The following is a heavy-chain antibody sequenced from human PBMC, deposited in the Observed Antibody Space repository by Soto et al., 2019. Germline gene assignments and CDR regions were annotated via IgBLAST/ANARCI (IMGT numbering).Heavy chain of an antibody. CDR1: GGSISSGGYY. CDR3: ARETIGYPETFDY. D-gene: IGHD5-18*01. CDR2: IYYSGST. V-gene: IGHV4-31*03. Sequence: SETLSLTCTVSGGSISSGGYYWSWIRQHPGKGLEWIGYIYYSGSTYYNPSLKSRVTISVDTSKNQFSLKLSSVTAADTAVYYCARETIGYPETFDYWGQGTLVTVSS. J-gene: IGHJ4*02.